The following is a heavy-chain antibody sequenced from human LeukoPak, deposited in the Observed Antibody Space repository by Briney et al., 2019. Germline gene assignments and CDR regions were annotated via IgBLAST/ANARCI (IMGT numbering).Heavy chain of an antibody. V-gene: IGHV3-11*01. J-gene: IGHJ6*02. CDR3: ARTLYSGYDAHLNYGMDV. CDR1: GFTFSDYY. CDR2: ISSSGSTI. D-gene: IGHD5-12*01. Sequence: PGGSLRLSCAASGFTFSDYYMSWIRQAPGKGLEWVSYISSSGSTIYYADSVKGRFTISRDNAKNSLYLQMNSLRVEDTAVYYCARTLYSGYDAHLNYGMDVWGQGTTVTVSS.